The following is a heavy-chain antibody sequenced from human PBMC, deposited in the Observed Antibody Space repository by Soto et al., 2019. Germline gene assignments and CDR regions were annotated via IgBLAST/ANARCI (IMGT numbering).Heavy chain of an antibody. CDR1: GFTFSSYA. CDR2: ISGSGGST. V-gene: IGHV3-23*01. J-gene: IGHJ4*02. D-gene: IGHD2-15*01. CDR3: AKLGYCSGGSCYLRDRAAGY. Sequence: EVQLLESGGGLVQPGGSLRLSCAASGFTFSSYAMSWVRQAPGKGLEWVSAISGSGGSTYYADSVKGRFSISRDNSKNTLYLQMNSLRAEDTAVYYCAKLGYCSGGSCYLRDRAAGYWVQGTLVTVSS.